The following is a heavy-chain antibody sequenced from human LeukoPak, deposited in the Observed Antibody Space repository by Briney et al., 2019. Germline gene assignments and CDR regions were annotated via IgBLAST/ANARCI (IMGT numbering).Heavy chain of an antibody. Sequence: SETLSLTCTVSGGSISSSSYYWGWIRQPPGKGLEWIGSIYYSGSTYYNPSLKSRVTISVDTSKNQFSLKLSSVTAADTAVYYCARRSYYPHYFDYWGQGTLVTVSS. V-gene: IGHV4-39*07. CDR1: GGSISSSSYY. D-gene: IGHD3-10*01. J-gene: IGHJ4*02. CDR2: IYYSGST. CDR3: ARRSYYPHYFDY.